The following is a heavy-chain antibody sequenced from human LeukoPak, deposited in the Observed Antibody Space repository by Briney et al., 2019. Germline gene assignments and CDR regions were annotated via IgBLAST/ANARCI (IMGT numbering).Heavy chain of an antibody. D-gene: IGHD3-22*01. Sequence: PGRSLRLSCAASGFIFSSYGMHWVRQAPGKGLEGVAVIWYEGSNKYYADSVKGRFTISRDNSKNTLYLQMNSLRAEDTAVYYCARDRHYYDSSGYYQPRTYYYYYGMDVWGQGTTVTVSS. V-gene: IGHV3-33*01. J-gene: IGHJ6*02. CDR1: GFIFSSYG. CDR3: ARDRHYYDSSGYYQPRTYYYYYGMDV. CDR2: IWYEGSNK.